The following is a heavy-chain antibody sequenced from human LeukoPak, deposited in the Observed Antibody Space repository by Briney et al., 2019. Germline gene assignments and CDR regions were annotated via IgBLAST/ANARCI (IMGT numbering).Heavy chain of an antibody. Sequence: GGSLRLSCAASGFTFSSYAMHWVRQAPGKGLEWVAFISYDGSDKYYADSVKGRFTISRDNSKNTLYLQMNSLRAEDTAVYYCARDLSSATGGLDYWGQGTLVTVSS. CDR3: ARDLSSATGGLDY. V-gene: IGHV3-30*14. CDR1: GFTFSSYA. CDR2: ISYDGSDK. J-gene: IGHJ4*02. D-gene: IGHD6-13*01.